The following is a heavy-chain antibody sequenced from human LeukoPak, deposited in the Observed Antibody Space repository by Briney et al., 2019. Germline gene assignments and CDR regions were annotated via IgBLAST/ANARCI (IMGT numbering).Heavy chain of an antibody. CDR1: GGSFRGYY. V-gene: IGHV4-34*01. CDR2: INHSGST. Sequence: SETLSLTCAVYGGSFRGYYWSWIRQPPGKGLEWIGEINHSGSTNYNPSLKSRVTISVDASKNQFSLKLSSVTAADTAVYYCAVSSYTGGLDYWGQGTLVTVSS. CDR3: AVSSYTGGLDY. J-gene: IGHJ4*02. D-gene: IGHD3-16*02.